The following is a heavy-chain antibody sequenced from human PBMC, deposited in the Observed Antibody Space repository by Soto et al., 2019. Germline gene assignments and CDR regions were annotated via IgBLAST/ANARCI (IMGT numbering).Heavy chain of an antibody. CDR3: ESRLTLATTTGDAFDL. CDR1: SGSIINYY. J-gene: IGHJ3*01. D-gene: IGHD4-17*01. CDR2: IYYSGST. Sequence: QVQLQESGPGLVKPSETLSLTCTVSSGSIINYYWSWIRQPPGKGLEWIGFIYYSGSTNYNSCLKSRVTISVDMSRQQLSQNLNSVTAAVTAVYYCESRLTLATTTGDAFDLWGQGIMVTVSS. V-gene: IGHV4-59*01.